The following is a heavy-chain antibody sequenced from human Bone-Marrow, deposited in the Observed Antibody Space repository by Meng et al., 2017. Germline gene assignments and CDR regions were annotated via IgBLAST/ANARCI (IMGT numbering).Heavy chain of an antibody. CDR1: GFTFSDYY. Sequence: GESLKISCAASGFTFSDYYMSWIRQAPGKGLEWVSYISSSGSTIYYADSVKGRFTISRDNAKNSQYLQMNSLRAEDTAVYYCAREVDYGGPWFDPWGQGTLVTVSS. CDR3: AREVDYGGPWFDP. J-gene: IGHJ5*02. CDR2: ISSSGSTI. V-gene: IGHV3-11*04. D-gene: IGHD4-23*01.